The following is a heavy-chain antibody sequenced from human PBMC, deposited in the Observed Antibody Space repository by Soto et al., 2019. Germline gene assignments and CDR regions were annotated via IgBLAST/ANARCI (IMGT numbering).Heavy chain of an antibody. Sequence: PSETLSLTCTVSGGSISSGDYYWNWIRQHPGKGLEWIGYIYYSGSTYYNPSLKSRLTISIDTSKNQFSLKLSSVTAADTAVYYCARDPLGYLPWFDPPGQATRVTVAS. D-gene: IGHD3-9*01. J-gene: IGHJ5*02. V-gene: IGHV4-31*03. CDR1: GGSISSGDYY. CDR2: IYYSGST. CDR3: ARDPLGYLPWFDP.